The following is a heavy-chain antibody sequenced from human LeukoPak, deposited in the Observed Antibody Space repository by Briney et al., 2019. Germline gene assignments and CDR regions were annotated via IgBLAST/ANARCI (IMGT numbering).Heavy chain of an antibody. V-gene: IGHV3-23*01. D-gene: IGHD3-9*01. Sequence: GGSLRLSCAASGVTLSTYAMSWARQAPGKGLEWVSGISSSGSGDNTYYADSVKGQFTISRDSSKNTLFLHMNTLRAEDTAVYYCARVDRSIYYGMDVWGQGTTVTVSS. J-gene: IGHJ6*02. CDR3: ARVDRSIYYGMDV. CDR1: GVTLSTYA. CDR2: ISSSGSGDNT.